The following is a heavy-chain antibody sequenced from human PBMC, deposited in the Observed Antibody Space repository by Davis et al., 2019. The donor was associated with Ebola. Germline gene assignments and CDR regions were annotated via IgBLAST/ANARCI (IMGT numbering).Heavy chain of an antibody. D-gene: IGHD6-19*01. J-gene: IGHJ6*02. CDR3: ARDHSSVYYYYGMDV. CDR2: INPSGGST. V-gene: IGHV1-46*01. Sequence: ASVKVSCKASGYTFPSYYMHWVRQAPGQGLEWMGLINPSGGSTSYAQKFQGRVTMTRDTSTGTAYMELSSLRSEDTAVYYCARDHSSVYYYYGMDVWGQGTTVTVSS. CDR1: GYTFPSYY.